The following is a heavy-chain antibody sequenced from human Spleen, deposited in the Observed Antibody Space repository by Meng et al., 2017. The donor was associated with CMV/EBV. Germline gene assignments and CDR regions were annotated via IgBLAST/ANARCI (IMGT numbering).Heavy chain of an antibody. CDR3: AKGQSYYDHVWGTDRFDGPHDY. CDR1: A. Sequence: AQSWVRQAPGNGLELISAISGSGGSTYYTDSVKGRFTLSRDNSRNTLSLQMNSLRAEDTAVYYCAKGQSYYDHVWGTDRFDGPHDYWGQGTLVTVSS. J-gene: IGHJ4*02. CDR2: ISGSGGST. V-gene: IGHV3-23*01. D-gene: IGHD3-16*02.